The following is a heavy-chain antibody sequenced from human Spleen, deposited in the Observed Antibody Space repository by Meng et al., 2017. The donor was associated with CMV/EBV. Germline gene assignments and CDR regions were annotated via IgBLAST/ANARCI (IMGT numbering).Heavy chain of an antibody. Sequence: GSIRSGAYYWSWIRQHPGKGLEWIGYIYYSGNTYYNPSLKSRLTMSVDTSTNQFFLKLSSVTAADTAVYYCARNSQDYGGNSDLDYWGQGTLVTVSS. J-gene: IGHJ4*02. CDR1: GSIRSGAYY. V-gene: IGHV4-31*02. D-gene: IGHD4-23*01. CDR2: IYYSGNT. CDR3: ARNSQDYGGNSDLDY.